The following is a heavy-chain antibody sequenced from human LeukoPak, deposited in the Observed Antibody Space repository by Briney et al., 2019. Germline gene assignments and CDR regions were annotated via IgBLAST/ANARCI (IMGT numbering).Heavy chain of an antibody. V-gene: IGHV3-21*01. J-gene: IGHJ4*02. CDR2: ISSTGAYK. D-gene: IGHD3-9*01. CDR1: GFVFSIFG. Sequence: PGGSLRLSCEASGFVFSIFGVLWVRQAPGKGLEWVSSISSTGAYKYYADSERGRATISRDDAKKSLFLQMDSLRVEDTAVYFCARGIRRVLKYIDSWGQGTLVTVSS. CDR3: ARGIRRVLKYIDS.